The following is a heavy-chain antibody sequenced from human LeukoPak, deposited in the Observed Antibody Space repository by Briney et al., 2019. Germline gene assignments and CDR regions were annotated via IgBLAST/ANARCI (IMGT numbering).Heavy chain of an antibody. CDR1: GYTFTSYY. J-gene: IGHJ4*02. D-gene: IGHD3-22*01. CDR2: INPSGGST. CDR3: ARMVGGTAYYYDSSGYSDY. V-gene: IGHV1-46*01. Sequence: ASVKVSCKASGYTFTSYYMHWVRQAPGQGLEWMGIINPSGGSTSYAQKFQGRVTITRDTSASTAYMELSSLRSEDTAVYYCARMVGGTAYYYDSSGYSDYWGQGTLVTVSS.